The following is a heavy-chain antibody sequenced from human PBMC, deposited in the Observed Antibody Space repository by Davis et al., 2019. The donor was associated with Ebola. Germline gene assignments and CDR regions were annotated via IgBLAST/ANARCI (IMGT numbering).Heavy chain of an antibody. V-gene: IGHV1-46*01. CDR1: GYTFTSYY. CDR2: INPSGGST. CDR3: ASGLYYYGSGSYYLNYYGMDV. Sequence: ASVKVSCKASGYTFTSYYMHWVRQAPGQGLEWMGIINPSGGSTSYAQKFQGRVTMTRDTSTSTVYMELSSLRSEDTAVYYCASGLYYYGSGSYYLNYYGMDVWGQGTTVTVSS. D-gene: IGHD3-10*01. J-gene: IGHJ6*02.